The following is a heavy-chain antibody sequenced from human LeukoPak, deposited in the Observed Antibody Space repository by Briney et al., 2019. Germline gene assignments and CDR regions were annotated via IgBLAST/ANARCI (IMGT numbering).Heavy chain of an antibody. CDR3: ATPFNYYGSGSYLGYFQH. CDR2: INHSGST. Sequence: SETLSLTCAVYGGSFSGYYWSWIRQPPGKGLEWIGEINHSGSTNYNPSLKSRVTISVDTSKNQFSLKLSSVTAADTAVYYCATPFNYYGSGSYLGYFQHWGQGTLVTVSS. J-gene: IGHJ1*01. D-gene: IGHD3-10*01. V-gene: IGHV4-34*01. CDR1: GGSFSGYY.